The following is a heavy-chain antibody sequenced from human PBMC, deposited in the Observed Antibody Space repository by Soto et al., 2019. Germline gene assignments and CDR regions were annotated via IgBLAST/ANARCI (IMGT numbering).Heavy chain of an antibody. V-gene: IGHV4-4*07. CDR3: ARGGQDFWSGPFDY. J-gene: IGHJ4*02. CDR1: DGSISTYF. Sequence: SETLSLTCTVSDGSISTYFCNWIRQPAGKGLEWIGRIDNSGNTNYNPSLKSRVTMSADTSRNQFSLKLNSVTAADTAVYYCARGGQDFWSGPFDYWGQGALVTVTS. D-gene: IGHD3-3*01. CDR2: IDNSGNT.